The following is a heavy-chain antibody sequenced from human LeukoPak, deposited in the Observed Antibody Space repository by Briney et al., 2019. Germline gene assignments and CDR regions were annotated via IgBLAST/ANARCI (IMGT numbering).Heavy chain of an antibody. J-gene: IGHJ6*02. D-gene: IGHD2-15*01. CDR1: GGPISSYY. CDR2: IYYSGST. CDR3: ARDHVGYCSGGSCYSRYYYYGMDV. V-gene: IGHV4-59*01. Sequence: PSETLSLTCTVSGGPISSYYWSWIRQPPGKGLEWIGYIYYSGSTNYNPSLKSRVTISVDTSKNQFSLKLSSVTAADTAVYYCARDHVGYCSGGSCYSRYYYYGMDVWGQGTTVTVSS.